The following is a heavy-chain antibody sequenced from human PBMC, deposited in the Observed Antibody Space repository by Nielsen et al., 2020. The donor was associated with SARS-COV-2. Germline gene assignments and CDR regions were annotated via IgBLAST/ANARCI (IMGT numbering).Heavy chain of an antibody. D-gene: IGHD6-13*01. CDR1: GFTFSGSA. J-gene: IGHJ4*02. CDR2: IRSKANSYAT. CDR3: TRLGSSSWY. Sequence: GGSLRLSCAASGFTFSGSAMHWVRQSSGKGLEWVGRIRSKANSYATAYAASVKGRFTISRDDSKNTAYLQMNSLKTEDTAVYYCTRLGSSSWYGGQGTLVTVSS. V-gene: IGHV3-73*01.